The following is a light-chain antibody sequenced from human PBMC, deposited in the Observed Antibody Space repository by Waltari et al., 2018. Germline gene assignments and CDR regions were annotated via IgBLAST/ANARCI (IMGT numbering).Light chain of an antibody. Sequence: EIQMTQPPPSVSASVGDRVTTTCRATQDISSALAWYQQKRGQAPNLLIYGVSTLQSGAPSRXSGSGSGTEFTLXISSLQPEDLATXFCQQGSTFPXTFGQGXKVEIK. CDR2: GVS. J-gene: IGKJ1*01. CDR1: QDISSA. CDR3: QQGSTFPXT. V-gene: IGKV1-12*01.